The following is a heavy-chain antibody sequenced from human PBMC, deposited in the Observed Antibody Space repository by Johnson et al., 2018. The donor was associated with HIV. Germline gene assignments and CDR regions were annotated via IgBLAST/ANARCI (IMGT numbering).Heavy chain of an antibody. Sequence: QVQLVESGGGVVQPGGSLILSCTASGFTFNTYGMHWVRQAPGKGLEWVAFIRYDGSNKYYVDSVKGRFTISRDNSKNTLYLQMKSLRAEDTAVYYCARDQRGGYSYGDAFDFWGQGTVVSVST. CDR1: GFTFNTYG. D-gene: IGHD5-18*01. V-gene: IGHV3-30*02. CDR2: IRYDGSNK. CDR3: ARDQRGGYSYGDAFDF. J-gene: IGHJ3*01.